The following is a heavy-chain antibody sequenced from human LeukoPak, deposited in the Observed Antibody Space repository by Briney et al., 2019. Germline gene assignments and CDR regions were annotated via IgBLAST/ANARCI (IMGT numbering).Heavy chain of an antibody. V-gene: IGHV3-30-3*01. CDR2: ISYDGSKK. Sequence: GRSLRLSCAASGFTLSSYAMQWVRQAPGKGLEWVAVISYDGSKKYYADSVKGRFTISRDNSKNTLYLQMNSLRAEDTAVYYCARDGGIAVAGTFDYWGQGTLVTVSS. J-gene: IGHJ4*02. CDR3: ARDGGIAVAGTFDY. D-gene: IGHD6-19*01. CDR1: GFTLSSYA.